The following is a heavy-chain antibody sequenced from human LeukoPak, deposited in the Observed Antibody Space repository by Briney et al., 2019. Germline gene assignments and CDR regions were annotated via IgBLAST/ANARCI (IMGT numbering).Heavy chain of an antibody. D-gene: IGHD3-9*01. CDR3: AKGGKRYFDWLEQYYFDY. J-gene: IGHJ4*02. V-gene: IGHV3-30*04. CDR1: GFTFSSYA. Sequence: GGSLRLSCAASGFTFSSYAMHWVRQAPGKGLEWVAVISYDGSNKYYADSVKGRFTISRDNAKNSLYLQMNSLRAEDTALYYCAKGGKRYFDWLEQYYFDYWGQGTLVTVSS. CDR2: ISYDGSNK.